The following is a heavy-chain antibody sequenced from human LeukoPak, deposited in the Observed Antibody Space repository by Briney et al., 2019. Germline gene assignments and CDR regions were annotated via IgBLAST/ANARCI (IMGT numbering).Heavy chain of an antibody. CDR3: ARDQYPGIAVAGTLDY. D-gene: IGHD6-19*01. CDR2: ISYDGSNK. V-gene: IGHV3-30-3*01. CDR1: GFTFSSYA. J-gene: IGHJ4*02. Sequence: PGGSLRLSCAASGFTFSSYAMHWVRQAPGKGLEWVAVISYDGSNKYYADSVKGRFTISRDNSKNTLYLQMNSLRAEDTAVYYCARDQYPGIAVAGTLDYWGQGTLVTVSS.